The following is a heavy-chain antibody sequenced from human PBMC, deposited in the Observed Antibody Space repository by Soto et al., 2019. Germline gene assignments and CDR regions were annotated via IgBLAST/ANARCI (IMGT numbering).Heavy chain of an antibody. CDR2: ISWNSGSI. Sequence: EVQLVESGGGLVQPGRSLRLSCAASGFTFDDYAMHWVRQAPGKGLEWVSGISWNSGSIGYADSVKGRFTISRDNAKNSLYLQMNSLRAEDTPLYYCAKGAPYCSGGSCYSEAASYFDYWGQGTLVTVSS. CDR3: AKGAPYCSGGSCYSEAASYFDY. CDR1: GFTFDDYA. V-gene: IGHV3-9*01. D-gene: IGHD2-15*01. J-gene: IGHJ4*02.